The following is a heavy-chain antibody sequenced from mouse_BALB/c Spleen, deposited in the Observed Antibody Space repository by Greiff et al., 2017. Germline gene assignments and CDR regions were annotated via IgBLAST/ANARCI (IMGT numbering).Heavy chain of an antibody. D-gene: IGHD1-1*01. CDR1: GYTFTSYY. V-gene: IGHV1S56*01. CDR2: IYPGNVNT. J-gene: IGHJ4*01. Sequence: VQLVESGPELVKPGASVRISCKASGYTFTSYYIHWVKQRPGQGLEWIGWIYPGNVNTKYNEKFKGKATLTADKSSSTAYMQLSSLTSEDSAVYFCARGGYYYGDYYAMDYWGQGTSVTVSS. CDR3: ARGGYYYGDYYAMDY.